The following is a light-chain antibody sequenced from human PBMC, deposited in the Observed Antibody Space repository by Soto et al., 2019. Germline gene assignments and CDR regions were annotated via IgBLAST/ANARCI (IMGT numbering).Light chain of an antibody. CDR2: EGS. CDR1: SSDVGSYNF. CDR3: CSYAGSGTYV. Sequence: QSALTQPASVSGSPGQSITISCTGTSSDVGSYNFVSWYQKHPGKAPELMIYEGSKRPSGVSNRFSGSKSGNTASLTISGLQAEDEADYYCCSYAGSGTYVFGTGTKLTVL. V-gene: IGLV2-23*01. J-gene: IGLJ1*01.